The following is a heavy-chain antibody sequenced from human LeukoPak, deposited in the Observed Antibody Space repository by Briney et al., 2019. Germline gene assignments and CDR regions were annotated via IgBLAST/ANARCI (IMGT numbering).Heavy chain of an antibody. J-gene: IGHJ6*03. CDR3: ARGHPIVVVPTASYYYYYYMDV. CDR2: INHSGRT. Sequence: SETLSLTCAVYGGSFSGYYWSWIRQPPGKGLGWSGEINHSGRTNYNPSLKSRVTISVDTSKNQFSLKLSSVTAADTAVYYCARGHPIVVVPTASYYYYYYMDVWGKGTTVTVSS. CDR1: GGSFSGYY. V-gene: IGHV4-34*01. D-gene: IGHD2-2*01.